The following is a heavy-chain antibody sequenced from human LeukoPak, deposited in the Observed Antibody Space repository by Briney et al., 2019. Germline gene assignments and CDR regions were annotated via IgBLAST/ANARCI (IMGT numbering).Heavy chain of an antibody. CDR1: GYTFTSHG. CDR2: ITAYNGNT. D-gene: IGHD6-19*01. J-gene: IGHJ4*02. V-gene: IGHV1-18*01. Sequence: ASVKVSCKTSGYTFTSHGISWVRQAPGQGLEWMGWITAYNGNTNYAQKIQDRVTMTTDTSTSTAYMELRSLRSDDTAVYYCARYQWLLSYYFDFWGQGTLVTVSS. CDR3: ARYQWLLSYYFDF.